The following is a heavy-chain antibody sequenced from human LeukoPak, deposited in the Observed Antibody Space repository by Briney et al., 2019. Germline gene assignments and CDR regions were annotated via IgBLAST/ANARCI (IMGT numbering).Heavy chain of an antibody. J-gene: IGHJ4*02. CDR2: ISGSGGST. CDR1: GFTFSSYA. CDR3: AKDQIGSIAVAGTPY. D-gene: IGHD6-19*01. V-gene: IGHV3-23*01. Sequence: GGSLRLSCAASGFTFSSYAMSWVRHAPGKGLEWVSSISGSGGSTYYADSVKGRFTISRDNSKNTLYLQMDSLRAEDTAVYYCAKDQIGSIAVAGTPYWGQGTLVTVSS.